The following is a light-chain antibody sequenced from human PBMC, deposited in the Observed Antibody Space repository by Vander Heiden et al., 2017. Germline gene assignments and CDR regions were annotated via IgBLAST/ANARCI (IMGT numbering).Light chain of an antibody. CDR3: QSYDSSLSGSVV. CDR2: GNS. V-gene: IGLV1-40*01. CDR1: SSNIGACYD. Sequence: SVLTHPPSVSGAPGPRVTISCTGSSSNIGACYDVHWYQQLPGTAPKLLIYGNSNRPSGVPDRFSGSKSCTSASLAITGLQAEDEADYYCQSYDSSLSGSVVFGGGTKLTVL. J-gene: IGLJ2*01.